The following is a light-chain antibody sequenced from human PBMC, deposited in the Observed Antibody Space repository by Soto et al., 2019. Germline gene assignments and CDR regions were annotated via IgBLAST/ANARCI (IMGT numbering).Light chain of an antibody. CDR1: HSISSW. CDR2: KAS. V-gene: IGKV1-5*03. CDR3: QQYTSFPIT. Sequence: DIQMTQSPSTLSASVGDRVTITCRASHSISSWLAWYQQKPGKAPKLLIYKASSLESGVPSRFSGSGSGTEFTLTISSLQPDDFATYYCQQYTSFPITFGQGTRLEIK. J-gene: IGKJ5*01.